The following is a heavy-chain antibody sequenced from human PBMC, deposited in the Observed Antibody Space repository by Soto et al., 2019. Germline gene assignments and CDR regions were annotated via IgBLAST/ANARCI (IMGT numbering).Heavy chain of an antibody. D-gene: IGHD6-19*01. J-gene: IGHJ5*02. Sequence: PSETLSLTCAVYGGSFSGYYWSWIRQPPGKGLEWIGEINHSGGTYYNPSLRSRVIISADPSKNHFSLKLSSVSAADTAVYYCARDDGALAVHHWGQGTLVTVSS. CDR2: INHSGGT. CDR1: GGSFSGYY. V-gene: IGHV4-34*09. CDR3: ARDDGALAVHH.